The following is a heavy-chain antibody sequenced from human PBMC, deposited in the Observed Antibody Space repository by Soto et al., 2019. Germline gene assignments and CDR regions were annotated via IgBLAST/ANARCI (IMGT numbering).Heavy chain of an antibody. Sequence: EVQLVQSGAEVKKPGESLKISCKGSEYSFTNYFIAWVRQMPGKGLEWMGIIYPGDSDTRYSPSFQGQVTISADKTISIADLQGSSLNASDTAMYYCAEHGSRPSCPYSYYGMDVWGRGTTVSVCS. CDR2: IYPGDSDT. CDR3: AEHGSRPSCPYSYYGMDV. CDR1: EYSFTNYF. J-gene: IGHJ6*02. V-gene: IGHV5-51*01. D-gene: IGHD3-10*01.